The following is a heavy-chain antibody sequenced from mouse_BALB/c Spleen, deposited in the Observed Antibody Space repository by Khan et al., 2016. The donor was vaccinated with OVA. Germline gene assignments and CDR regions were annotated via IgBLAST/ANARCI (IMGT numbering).Heavy chain of an antibody. CDR1: GFNIKDTY. J-gene: IGHJ1*01. CDR2: IAPANGNT. D-gene: IGHD2-3*01. CDR3: ARPSYDPRDFEG. V-gene: IGHV14-3*02. Sequence: VQLQQSGAELVKPGASVKLSCTASGFNIKDTYLHWVKQRPEQGLEWIGRIAPANGNTQYDPKFQGKATLTSDTSSNTAYLQLNSLTSEDTAVYYCARPSYDPRDFEGWGAGTTVTVSS.